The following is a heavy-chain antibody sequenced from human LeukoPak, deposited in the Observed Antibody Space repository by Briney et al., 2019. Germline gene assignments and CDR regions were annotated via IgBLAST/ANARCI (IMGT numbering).Heavy chain of an antibody. V-gene: IGHV4-39*01. CDR3: ARHGGVGVIPDFDY. D-gene: IGHD2-8*02. Sequence: SETLSLTCTVSGGSISSSSYYWGWIRQPPGKGLEWIGSIYYSGSTYYNPSLKSRVTISADTSKNHFSLKLSSVTAADTAVYYCARHGGVGVIPDFDYWGPGTLVTVSS. CDR2: IYYSGST. J-gene: IGHJ4*02. CDR1: GGSISSSSYY.